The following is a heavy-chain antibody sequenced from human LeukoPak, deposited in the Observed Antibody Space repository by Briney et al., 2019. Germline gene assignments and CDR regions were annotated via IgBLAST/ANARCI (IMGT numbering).Heavy chain of an antibody. D-gene: IGHD3-22*01. J-gene: IGHJ4*02. V-gene: IGHV4-59*02. CDR2: FYSGST. Sequence: SETLSLTCAVSGGSVSTSYYWSWIRQPPGKGLEWIGYFYSGSTNYNPSLRSRVTISVDTSRNQFSLKLSSVTAADTAVYYCARLYYDRSGYYYFDYWGQGTLVTVSS. CDR3: ARLYYDRSGYYYFDY. CDR1: GGSVSTSYY.